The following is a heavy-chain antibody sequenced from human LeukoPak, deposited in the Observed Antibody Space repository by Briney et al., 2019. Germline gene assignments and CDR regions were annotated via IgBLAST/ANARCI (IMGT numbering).Heavy chain of an antibody. Sequence: SGTLPLTCAVSGGSISSSNWWSWVRPPPGKGLEWIGEIYHSGSTNYNPSLKSRVTISVDKSKNQFSLKLSSVTAADTAVYYCARGGYCSGGSCYHFDYWGQGTLVTVSS. CDR2: IYHSGST. D-gene: IGHD2-15*01. V-gene: IGHV4-4*02. CDR3: ARGGYCSGGSCYHFDY. J-gene: IGHJ4*02. CDR1: GGSISSSNW.